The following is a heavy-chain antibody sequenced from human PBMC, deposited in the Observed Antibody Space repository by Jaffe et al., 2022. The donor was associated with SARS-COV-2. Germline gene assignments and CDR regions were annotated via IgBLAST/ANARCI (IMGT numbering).Heavy chain of an antibody. J-gene: IGHJ6*02. CDR3: ARGSYSYDPYYYYGMDV. D-gene: IGHD3-22*01. Sequence: QVHLQESGPGLVKPSETLSLICTVSGGSMKSHYWSWVRQPPGKGLEWIGYIYYSGTTNFNPSLKSRLTISVDTSKSQFSLNLSSVTAADTAVYYCARGSYSYDPYYYYGMDVWGPGTTVTVSS. CDR1: GGSMKSHY. V-gene: IGHV4-59*11. CDR2: IYYSGTT.